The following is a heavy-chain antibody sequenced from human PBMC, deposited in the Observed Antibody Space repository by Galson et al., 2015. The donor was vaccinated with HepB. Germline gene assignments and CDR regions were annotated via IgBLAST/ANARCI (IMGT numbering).Heavy chain of an antibody. D-gene: IGHD2-2*01. CDR3: AKDGYCSSTSCDSDY. J-gene: IGHJ4*02. CDR1: GFTFSSYA. CDR2: MSGSGDST. V-gene: IGHV3-23*01. Sequence: SLRLSCAASGFTFSSYAMSWVRQAPGKGLEWVSGMSGSGDSTDYADSVKGRFTISRDNSKNTLYLQMSSLRAEDTAVYYCAKDGYCSSTSCDSDYWGQGTLVTVSS.